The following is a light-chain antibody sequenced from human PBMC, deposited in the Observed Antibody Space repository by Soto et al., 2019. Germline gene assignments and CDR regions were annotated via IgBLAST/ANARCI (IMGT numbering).Light chain of an antibody. CDR2: EGT. CDR1: SSDVGSYDL. J-gene: IGLJ3*02. V-gene: IGLV2-14*02. Sequence: QSVLTQPASVSGSPGQSITIFCTGTSSDVGSYDLVSWYQQYPGKAPKLMIYEGTKRPSGVSYRFSGSRSGNTASLTISGLQAGDEADYYCTSFTSSSTWVFGGGTK. CDR3: TSFTSSSTWV.